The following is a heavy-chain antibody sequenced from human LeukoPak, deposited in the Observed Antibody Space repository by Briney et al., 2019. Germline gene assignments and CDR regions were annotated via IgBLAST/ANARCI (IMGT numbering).Heavy chain of an antibody. CDR3: ASEVGATGDY. J-gene: IGHJ4*02. D-gene: IGHD1-26*01. V-gene: IGHV3-30*02. Sequence: PGGSLRLSCAASGFTFSSYGMHWVRQAPGKRLEWVAFIRYDGSNKYYADSVKGRFTISRDNSKNTLYLQMNSLRAEDTAVYYCASEVGATGDYWGQGTLVTVSS. CDR2: IRYDGSNK. CDR1: GFTFSSYG.